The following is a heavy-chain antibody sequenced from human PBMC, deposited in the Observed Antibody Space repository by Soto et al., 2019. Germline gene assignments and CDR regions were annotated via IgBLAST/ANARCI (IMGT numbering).Heavy chain of an antibody. CDR1: GGSFSGYY. J-gene: IGHJ2*01. V-gene: IGHV4-34*01. CDR3: ARVAGAGRYFDL. CDR2: INHSGST. D-gene: IGHD3-10*01. Sequence: SETLSLTCAVYGGSFSGYYWSWIRQPPGKGLEWIGEINHSGSTNYNPSLKSRVTISVDTSKNQFSLKLSSVTAADTAVYYGARVAGAGRYFDLWGRGTLVTVSS.